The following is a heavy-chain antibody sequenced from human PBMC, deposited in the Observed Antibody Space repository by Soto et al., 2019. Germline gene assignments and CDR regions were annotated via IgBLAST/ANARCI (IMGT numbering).Heavy chain of an antibody. V-gene: IGHV4-59*01. CDR3: ARLSDCSGGRCYSAYFDY. Sequence: QVQLQESGPGLVKPSETLSLTCTVSGGSISSYYWSWIRQPPGKGLEWIGYIYYTGNTNYNPSLKSRGTISVDTSKNQFSLKLTSVTSADMAVYYCARLSDCSGGRCYSAYFDYWGQGTLVTVSS. CDR1: GGSISSYY. CDR2: IYYTGNT. D-gene: IGHD2-15*01. J-gene: IGHJ4*02.